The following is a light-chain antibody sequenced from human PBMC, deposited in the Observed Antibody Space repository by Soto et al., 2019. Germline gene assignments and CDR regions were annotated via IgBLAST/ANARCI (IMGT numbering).Light chain of an antibody. CDR3: QQYGSSPLT. CDR1: QSISIES. J-gene: IGKJ4*01. Sequence: EIVLTQSPGTLSLSPGERATLSCRASQSISIESIAWYQQKPGQAPRLLIFAASHRATGIPERFSGSGSATYFTLTISRLDPEDFAVYYCQQYGSSPLTFGGGTRVDIK. V-gene: IGKV3-20*01. CDR2: AAS.